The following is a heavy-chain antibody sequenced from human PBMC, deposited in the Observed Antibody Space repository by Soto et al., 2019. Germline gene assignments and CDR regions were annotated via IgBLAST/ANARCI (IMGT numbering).Heavy chain of an antibody. CDR2: ISAYNGNT. CDR3: ARDPRGYYGSGSYYKNYYYGMDV. CDR1: GYTFTIYD. V-gene: IGHV1-18*01. D-gene: IGHD3-10*01. J-gene: IGHJ6*02. Sequence: ASVKVSCKASGYTFTIYDINWVRRAPGQGLEWMGWISAYNGNTNYAQKLQGRVTITRDTSASTAYMELSSLRSEDTAVYYCARDPRGYYGSGSYYKNYYYGMDVWGQGTTVTVSS.